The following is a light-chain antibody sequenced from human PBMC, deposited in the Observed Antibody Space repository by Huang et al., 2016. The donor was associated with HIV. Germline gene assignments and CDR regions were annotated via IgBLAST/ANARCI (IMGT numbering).Light chain of an antibody. Sequence: EIVMTQSPATLSVSPGESATLSCRASQSVSSNLAWYQHNPGQAPRLLIYGASTRATGIPARFSCIRSGTEFTLTISSLQSEDFAVYYCQQYNNWPPGTFGPGTKVDIK. CDR1: QSVSSN. CDR2: GAS. J-gene: IGKJ3*01. V-gene: IGKV3-15*01. CDR3: QQYNNWPPGT.